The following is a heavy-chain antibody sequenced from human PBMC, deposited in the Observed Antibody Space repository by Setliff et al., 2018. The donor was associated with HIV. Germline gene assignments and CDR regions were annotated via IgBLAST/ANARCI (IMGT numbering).Heavy chain of an antibody. D-gene: IGHD1-26*01. J-gene: IGHJ4*02. CDR1: GGSISSRNFY. V-gene: IGHV4-39*07. Sequence: PSETLSLTCTVSGGSISSRNFYWGWIRQPPGKGLEWIGSIYHSGSTYYNPSLKSRVTISVDTSKNQLSLKLSSVTAADTAVYYCARLSLGSGDYWGQGTLVTVSS. CDR3: ARLSLGSGDY. CDR2: IYHSGST.